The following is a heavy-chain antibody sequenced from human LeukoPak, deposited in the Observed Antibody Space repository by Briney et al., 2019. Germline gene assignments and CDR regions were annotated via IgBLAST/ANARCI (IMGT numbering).Heavy chain of an antibody. CDR2: INHSGST. CDR3: ARDSGELRAFDY. Sequence: SETLSLTCAVYGGSFSGYYWSWIRQPPGKGLEWIGEINHSGSTNYNPSLKSRVTISVDTSKNQFSLKLSSVTAADTAVYYCARDSGELRAFDYWGQGTLVTVSS. D-gene: IGHD1-26*01. CDR1: GGSFSGYY. J-gene: IGHJ4*02. V-gene: IGHV4-34*01.